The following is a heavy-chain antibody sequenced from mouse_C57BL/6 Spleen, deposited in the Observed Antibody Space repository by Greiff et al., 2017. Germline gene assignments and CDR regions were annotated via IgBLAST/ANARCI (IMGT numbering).Heavy chain of an antibody. V-gene: IGHV1-64*01. J-gene: IGHJ1*03. CDR3: ARNYYGSSSYWYFDV. CDR2: IHPNSGST. D-gene: IGHD1-1*01. CDR1: GYTFTSYW. Sequence: QVHVKQSGAELVKPGASVKLSCKASGYTFTSYWMHWVKQRPGQGLEWIGMIHPNSGSTNYNEKFKSKATLTVDKSSSTAYMQLSSLTSEDSAVYYCARNYYGSSSYWYFDVWGTGTTVTVSS.